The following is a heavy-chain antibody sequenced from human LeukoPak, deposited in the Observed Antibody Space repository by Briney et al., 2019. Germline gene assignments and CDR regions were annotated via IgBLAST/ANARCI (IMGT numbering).Heavy chain of an antibody. D-gene: IGHD3-22*01. J-gene: IGHJ4*02. Sequence: SETLSLTCAVYGGPFSGYYWSWIRQPPGKGLEWIGEINHSGITNYNPSLKSRVTISVDTSKNQFSLKLTSVTAADTAVYYCARSYYYESSGYGDFDYWGQGALVTVSS. CDR1: GGPFSGYY. CDR2: INHSGIT. V-gene: IGHV4-34*01. CDR3: ARSYYYESSGYGDFDY.